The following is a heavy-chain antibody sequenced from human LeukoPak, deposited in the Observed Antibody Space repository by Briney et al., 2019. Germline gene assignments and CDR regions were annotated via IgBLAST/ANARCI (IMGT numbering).Heavy chain of an antibody. Sequence: GGTLRLSCAASGFTFSNYDMSWVRQAPGKGLEWVSAISGTGDSTYYADSVTGRFSISRDNSKNTLYVQMNSLRAEDTAVYYCARDMSGAWPNFFDYWGQGTLVTVSS. V-gene: IGHV3-23*01. D-gene: IGHD2-21*02. CDR3: ARDMSGAWPNFFDY. CDR1: GFTFSNYD. CDR2: ISGTGDST. J-gene: IGHJ4*02.